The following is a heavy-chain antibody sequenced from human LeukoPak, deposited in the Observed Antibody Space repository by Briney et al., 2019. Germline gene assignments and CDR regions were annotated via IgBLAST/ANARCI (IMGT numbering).Heavy chain of an antibody. CDR3: ARRYGDYVGSFEY. V-gene: IGHV3-21*01. CDR1: GFTFSSYA. Sequence: GGSLRLSCAASGFTFSSYAMSWVRQAPGKGLEWVSSISTSSSYIYYADSVKGRFTISRDNAKNSLYLQMNSLRAEDTAVYYCARRYGDYVGSFEYWGQGTLVTVSS. D-gene: IGHD4-17*01. J-gene: IGHJ4*02. CDR2: ISTSSSYI.